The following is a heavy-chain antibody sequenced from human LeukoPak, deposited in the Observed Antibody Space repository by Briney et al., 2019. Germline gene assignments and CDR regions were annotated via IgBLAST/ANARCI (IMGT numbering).Heavy chain of an antibody. CDR3: ARGVYDFWSGYWYYYYGMDV. D-gene: IGHD3-3*01. Sequence: SDTLSLTCAVYGGSFSGYYWSWIRQPPGKGLEWIGEINHSGSTNYNPSLKSRVTISVDTSKNQFSLKLSSVTAADTAVYYCARGVYDFWSGYWYYYYGMDVWGQGTTVTVSS. CDR2: INHSGST. J-gene: IGHJ6*02. CDR1: GGSFSGYY. V-gene: IGHV4-34*01.